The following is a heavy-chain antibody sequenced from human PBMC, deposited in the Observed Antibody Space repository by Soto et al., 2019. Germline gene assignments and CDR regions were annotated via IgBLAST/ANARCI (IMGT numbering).Heavy chain of an antibody. CDR2: ISGSGGST. Sequence: PGGSLRLSCATSGFTFSSYAMSWVRQAPGKGLEWVSAISGSGGSTYYADSVKGRFTISRDNSKNTLYLQMNSLRAEDTAVYYCAKGGYYDFWTTFDYWGQGTLVTVSS. J-gene: IGHJ4*02. CDR3: AKGGYYDFWTTFDY. V-gene: IGHV3-23*01. CDR1: GFTFSSYA. D-gene: IGHD3-3*01.